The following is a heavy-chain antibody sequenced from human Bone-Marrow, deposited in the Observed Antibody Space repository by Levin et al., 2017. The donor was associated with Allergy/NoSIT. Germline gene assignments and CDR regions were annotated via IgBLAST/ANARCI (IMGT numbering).Heavy chain of an antibody. CDR3: ARRVVATMAFDY. V-gene: IGHV4-59*08. D-gene: IGHD5-12*01. CDR2: IYYSGST. Sequence: SETLSLTCTVSGGSISTYYWTWIRQPPGKGLEWIGHIYYSGSTNYNPSLKSRVTISVDTSKNQFSLKLSSVTAADTAVYYWARRVVATMAFDYWGQGMLVTVSS. CDR1: GGSISTYY. J-gene: IGHJ4*02.